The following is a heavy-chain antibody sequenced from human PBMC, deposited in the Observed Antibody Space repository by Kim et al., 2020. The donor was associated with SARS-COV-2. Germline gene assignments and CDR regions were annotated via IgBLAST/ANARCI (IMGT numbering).Heavy chain of an antibody. CDR3: AKRADGYKNHFDY. Sequence: YYAASVKGRFTISRDNSKNTLYLQMNSLRAEDTAVYYCAKRADGYKNHFDYWGQGTLVTVSS. J-gene: IGHJ4*02. D-gene: IGHD5-12*01. V-gene: IGHV3-30*02.